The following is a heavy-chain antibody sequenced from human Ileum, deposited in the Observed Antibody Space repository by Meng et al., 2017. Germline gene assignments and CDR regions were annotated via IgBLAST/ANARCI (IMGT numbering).Heavy chain of an antibody. J-gene: IGHJ4*02. CDR3: AREINRGSSWFDY. D-gene: IGHD6-13*01. V-gene: IGHV1-3*01. CDR2: INAANGNT. CDR1: GYTFTSYT. Sequence: QVQLVQSGAEVKKPGASVKFSCKASGYTFTSYTMHWVRQAPGQRLERMGWINAANGNTKYSQKFQGRVTITGDTSASTASMELNSLRSEDTAIYFCAREINRGSSWFDYWGQGTLVTVSS.